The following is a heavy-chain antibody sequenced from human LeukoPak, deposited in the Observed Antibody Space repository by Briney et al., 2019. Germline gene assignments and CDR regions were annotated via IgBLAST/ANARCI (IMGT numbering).Heavy chain of an antibody. CDR2: IKRDGSEK. CDR1: GFTFSIYW. CDR3: ARDFPYYYDTSGYHFDY. Sequence: TGGSLRLSCAASGFTFSIYWMSWVRQAPGKGLEWVANIKRDGSEKTYVDSVKGRFTISRDNAKNSLYLQMNSLRAEDTAVYYCARDFPYYYDTSGYHFDYWGQGTLVTVSS. D-gene: IGHD3-22*01. J-gene: IGHJ4*02. V-gene: IGHV3-7*01.